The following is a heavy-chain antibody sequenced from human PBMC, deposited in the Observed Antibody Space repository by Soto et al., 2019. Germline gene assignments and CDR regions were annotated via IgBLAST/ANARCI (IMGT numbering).Heavy chain of an antibody. CDR1: GGSIRSYY. Sequence: QVQLQESGPGLVKPSETLSLTCTVSGGSIRSYYWNWIRQPPGTGLEWIGYIYSSGSTNYNPSLKSRVTMSVDTSKNQFSLKLSSVTAADTAVYYCARVGYYDSSGYYDYWGQGTLVTVSS. CDR2: IYSSGST. CDR3: ARVGYYDSSGYYDY. J-gene: IGHJ4*02. V-gene: IGHV4-59*01. D-gene: IGHD3-22*01.